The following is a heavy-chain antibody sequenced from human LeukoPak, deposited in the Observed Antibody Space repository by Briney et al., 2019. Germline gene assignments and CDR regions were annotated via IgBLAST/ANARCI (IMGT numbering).Heavy chain of an antibody. D-gene: IGHD2-8*01. J-gene: IGHJ4*02. CDR1: GFTFSAYW. CDR2: IKGDGSAK. V-gene: IGHV3-7*01. Sequence: GGSLRLSCAASGFTFSAYWMSWVRQAPGKGLEWVAHIKGDGSAKYSVDSVEGRFTISRDNAKSSLYLQMNSLRAEDTALYYCARGGFGYVYFDYWGQGSLVTVSS. CDR3: ARGGFGYVYFDY.